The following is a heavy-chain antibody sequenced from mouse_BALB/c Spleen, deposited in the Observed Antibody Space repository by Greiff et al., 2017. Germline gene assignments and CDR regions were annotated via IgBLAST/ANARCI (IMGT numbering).Heavy chain of an antibody. J-gene: IGHJ3*01. CDR3: ARWDYTWFAY. CDR1: GFNLNDYY. CDR2: IDPENGNT. Sequence: VQLQQSGAELVRPGALVKLSCKASGFNLNDYYMHWVKQRPEQGLEWIGWIDPENGNTIYDPKFQGKASITADTSSNTAYLQLSSLTSEDTAVYYCARWDYTWFAYWGQGTLVTVSA. V-gene: IGHV14-1*02. D-gene: IGHD2-4*01.